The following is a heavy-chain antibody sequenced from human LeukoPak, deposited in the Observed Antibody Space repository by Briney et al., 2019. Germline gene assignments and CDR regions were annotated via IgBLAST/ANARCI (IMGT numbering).Heavy chain of an antibody. CDR2: IRYDGNNK. CDR3: AKGYGDLVAFDI. Sequence: GGSLRLSCAASGFSFSSYGMDWVRQAPGKGLEWVAFIRYDGNNKDYADSVKGRFTISRDSSKNTLYLQMNSLRVEDTAVYYCAKGYGDLVAFDIWGQGTMVTVSS. D-gene: IGHD4-17*01. J-gene: IGHJ3*02. CDR1: GFSFSSYG. V-gene: IGHV3-30*02.